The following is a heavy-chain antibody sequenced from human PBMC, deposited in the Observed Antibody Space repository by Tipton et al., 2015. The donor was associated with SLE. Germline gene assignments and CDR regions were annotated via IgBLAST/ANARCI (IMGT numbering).Heavy chain of an antibody. CDR1: GGSMSRQY. V-gene: IGHV4-59*08. CDR2: IYYSGTT. Sequence: TLSLTCTVSGGSMSRQYWSWIRQPPGKGLEWIGYIYYSGTTKYNPSLKSRISISVDTSKNQFSLNLSSVTAADTAVYFCARGAKPSFDYWGQGTLVTVSS. J-gene: IGHJ4*02. D-gene: IGHD1-14*01. CDR3: ARGAKPSFDY.